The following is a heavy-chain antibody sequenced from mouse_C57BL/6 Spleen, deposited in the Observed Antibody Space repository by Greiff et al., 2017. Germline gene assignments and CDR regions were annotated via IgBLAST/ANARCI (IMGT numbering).Heavy chain of an antibody. CDR3: ARRDGYDGGNFDY. CDR2: IDPSDSYT. CDR1: GYTFTSYW. D-gene: IGHD2-2*01. V-gene: IGHV1-59*01. Sequence: QVQLKQPGAELVRPGTSVKLSCKASGYTFTSYWMHWVKQRPGQGLEWIGVIDPSDSYTNYNQKFKGKATLTVDTSSSTAYMQLSSLTSEDSAVYYCARRDGYDGGNFDYWGQGTTLTVSS. J-gene: IGHJ2*01.